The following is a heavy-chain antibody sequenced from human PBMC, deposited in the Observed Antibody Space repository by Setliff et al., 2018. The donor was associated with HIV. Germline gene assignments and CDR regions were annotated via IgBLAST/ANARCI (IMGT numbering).Heavy chain of an antibody. Sequence: ASETLSLTCAVSGASINSPNWWTWVRQSPGKGLEWIGEIDASGNTNYNPSLQSRLTISVDKSGNQFFLKVSSVTGADTGVYYCASQPSGHFYYYMHVWGKGTTVTVSS. J-gene: IGHJ6*03. CDR1: GASINSPNW. D-gene: IGHD1-1*01. CDR3: ASQPSGHFYYYMHV. V-gene: IGHV4-4*02. CDR2: IDASGNT.